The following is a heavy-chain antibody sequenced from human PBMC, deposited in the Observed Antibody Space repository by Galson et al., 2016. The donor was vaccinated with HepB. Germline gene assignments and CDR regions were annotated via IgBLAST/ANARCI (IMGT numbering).Heavy chain of an antibody. CDR2: IYYRGST. J-gene: IGHJ3*01. V-gene: IGHV4-39*01. Sequence: ETLSLTCTVSGDSITNSAYYWGWIRQPPGKGLEWIGTIYYRGSTYYNPSLKSRVTISIDTSKNTFSLRLSSVTAAEAAVYYCARHHSTTAAIGAFASWGHGTLVTVSS. CDR1: GDSITNSAYY. CDR3: ARHHSTTAAIGAFAS. D-gene: IGHD6-13*01.